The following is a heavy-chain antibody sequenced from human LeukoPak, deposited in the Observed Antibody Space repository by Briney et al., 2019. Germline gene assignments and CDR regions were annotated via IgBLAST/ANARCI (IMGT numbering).Heavy chain of an antibody. V-gene: IGHV3-64*01. D-gene: IGHD2-21*02. CDR1: GFTFSSYA. Sequence: GGSLRLSCAASGFTFSSYAMHWVRQAPGKGLEYVSAISSNGGSTYYANSVKGRFTISRDNSKNTLCLQMGSLRAEDMAVYYCARERGDWDAFDIWGQGTMVTVSS. J-gene: IGHJ3*02. CDR3: ARERGDWDAFDI. CDR2: ISSNGGST.